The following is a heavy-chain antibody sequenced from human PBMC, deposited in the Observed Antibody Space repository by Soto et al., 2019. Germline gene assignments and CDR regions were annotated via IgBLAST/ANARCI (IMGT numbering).Heavy chain of an antibody. V-gene: IGHV3-30-3*01. J-gene: IGHJ4*02. CDR3: AVLWFGELWSLAY. Sequence: GGSLRLSCAASGFTFSSYAMHWVRQAPGKGLEWVAVISYDGTNKYYADSVKGRFTISRDNSKNTLYLQMNSLRAEDTAVYYCAVLWFGELWSLAYWGQGTLVTVSS. CDR2: ISYDGTNK. D-gene: IGHD3-10*01. CDR1: GFTFSSYA.